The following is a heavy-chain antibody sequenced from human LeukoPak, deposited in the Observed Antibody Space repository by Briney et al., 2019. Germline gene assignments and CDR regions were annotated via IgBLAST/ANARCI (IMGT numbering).Heavy chain of an antibody. CDR1: GGTFSSYT. J-gene: IGHJ3*02. D-gene: IGHD2-2*02. CDR3: ARGYCSSTSCYRAFDI. CDR2: IIPILGIA. Sequence: SSVKVSCKASGGTFSSYTISWVRQAPGQGLEWMGRIIPILGIANYARKFQGRVTITADKSTSTAYMELSSLRSEDTAVYYCARGYCSSTSCYRAFDIWGQGTMVTVSS. V-gene: IGHV1-69*02.